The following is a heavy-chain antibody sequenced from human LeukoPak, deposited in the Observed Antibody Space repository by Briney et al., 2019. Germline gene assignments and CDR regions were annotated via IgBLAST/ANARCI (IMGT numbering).Heavy chain of an antibody. Sequence: ASVKLSCKASGYTFSDFGISWVRQAPGQGLEWMGWISTYNGNTNYAQKLQGRVAINTDTSTSTAYMELRSLRSDDTAVYYCARDCDRSGYYCYWGQGTLVTVSS. CDR1: GYTFSDFG. CDR3: ARDCDRSGYYCY. CDR2: ISTYNGNT. J-gene: IGHJ4*02. V-gene: IGHV1-18*01. D-gene: IGHD3-22*01.